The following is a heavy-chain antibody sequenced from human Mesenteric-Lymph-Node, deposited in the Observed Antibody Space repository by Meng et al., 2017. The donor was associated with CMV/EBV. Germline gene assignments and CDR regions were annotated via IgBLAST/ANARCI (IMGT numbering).Heavy chain of an antibody. CDR1: GFTFSSYD. Sequence: GESLKISCAASGFTFSSYDMHWVRQATGKGLEWVSAIGTAGDTYYPGSVKGRFTISRDNSKNTLYLQMNSLRAEDTAVYYCATCEGAGLYYYYGMDVWGQGTTVTVSS. J-gene: IGHJ6*02. CDR3: ATCEGAGLYYYYGMDV. V-gene: IGHV3-13*01. CDR2: IGTAGDT. D-gene: IGHD1-14*01.